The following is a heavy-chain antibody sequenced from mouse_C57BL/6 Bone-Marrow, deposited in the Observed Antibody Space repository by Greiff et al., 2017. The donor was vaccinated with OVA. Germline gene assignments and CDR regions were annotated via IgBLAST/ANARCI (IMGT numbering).Heavy chain of an antibody. Sequence: EVQRVESGGDLVKPGGSLKLSCAASGFTFSSYGMSWVRQTPDKRLEWVATISSGGSYTYYPDSVKGRFTISRDNAKNTLYLQMSSLKSEDTAMYYCARAYYSNYAWFAYWGQGTLVTVSA. J-gene: IGHJ3*01. D-gene: IGHD2-5*01. CDR1: GFTFSSYG. CDR3: ARAYYSNYAWFAY. CDR2: ISSGGSYT. V-gene: IGHV5-6*01.